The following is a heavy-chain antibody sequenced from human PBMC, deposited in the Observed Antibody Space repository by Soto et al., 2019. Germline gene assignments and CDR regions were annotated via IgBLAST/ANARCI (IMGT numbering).Heavy chain of an antibody. CDR2: IHYSGST. CDR3: ARLYHDRNAYYWFES. D-gene: IGHD3-16*01. J-gene: IGHJ5*01. Sequence: PSDTLSLTCSFSVGSISSNNYYCGWIRQPPGQGLEWIGSIHYSGSTYDSPSLKSRVAMSIDTSKNQFSLKLSTVAAADTAVYYCARLYHDRNAYYWFESWGEGNLVSGSS. CDR1: VGSISSNNYY. V-gene: IGHV4-39*01.